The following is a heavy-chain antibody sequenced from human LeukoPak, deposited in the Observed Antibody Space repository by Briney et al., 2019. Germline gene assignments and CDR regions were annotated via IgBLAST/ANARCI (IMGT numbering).Heavy chain of an antibody. Sequence: GGSLRLSCAASGFTFSSYSMNWVRQAPGKGLEWVSSISSSSSYIYYADSVKGRFTISRDNAKNSLYLQMNSLRAEDTAVYYCARDRVSELRYYYMDVWGKGTTVTVSS. CDR3: ARDRVSELRYYYMDV. CDR2: ISSSSSYI. D-gene: IGHD1-14*01. V-gene: IGHV3-21*01. CDR1: GFTFSSYS. J-gene: IGHJ6*03.